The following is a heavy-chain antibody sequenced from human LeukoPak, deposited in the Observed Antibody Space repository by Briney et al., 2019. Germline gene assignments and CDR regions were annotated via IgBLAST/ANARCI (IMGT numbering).Heavy chain of an antibody. CDR1: GFTFADYA. CDR2: IRSKSFGETI. V-gene: IGHV3-49*03. D-gene: IGHD5-24*01. CDR3: TRATDGYPDLDY. Sequence: GGSLRLSCAPSGFTFADYAMVWFRQAPGKGLEWLCFIRSKSFGETILYAPSLKGRFTISRDDSKIIAYLQMNSLKAEDTGMYYCTRATDGYPDLDYWGQGTLVTVSS. J-gene: IGHJ4*02.